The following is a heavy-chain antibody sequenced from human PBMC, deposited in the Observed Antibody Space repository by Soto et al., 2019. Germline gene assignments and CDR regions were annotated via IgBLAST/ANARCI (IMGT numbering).Heavy chain of an antibody. CDR3: ARSDGRY. CDR1: GGSISSYY. V-gene: IGHV4-59*01. CDR2: IYYSGST. J-gene: IGHJ4*02. Sequence: QVQLQESGPGLVKPSETLSLTCTVSGGSISSYYWSWIRQPPGKGLEWIGYIYYSGSTNYNPSLXXRXPISVATSKSQFSLKLSSVTAADTAVYYCARSDGRYWGQGTLVTVSS.